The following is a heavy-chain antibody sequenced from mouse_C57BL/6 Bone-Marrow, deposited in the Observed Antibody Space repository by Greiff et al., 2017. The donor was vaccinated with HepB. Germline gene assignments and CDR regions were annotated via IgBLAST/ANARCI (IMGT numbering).Heavy chain of an antibody. CDR1: GYTFTSYW. CDR3: AREGGSTMITTYYFDY. D-gene: IGHD2-4*01. CDR2: IDPSDSYT. V-gene: IGHV1-69*01. Sequence: VQLQQPGAELVMPGASVKLSCKASGYTFTSYWMHWVKQRPGQGLEWIGEIDPSDSYTNYNQKFKGKSTLTVDKSSSTAYMQLSSLTSEDPAVYYCAREGGSTMITTYYFDYWGQGTTLTVSS. J-gene: IGHJ2*01.